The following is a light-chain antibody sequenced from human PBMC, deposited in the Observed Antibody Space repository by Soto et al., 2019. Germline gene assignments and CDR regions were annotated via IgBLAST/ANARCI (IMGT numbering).Light chain of an antibody. CDR2: GNS. CDR1: SSNIGAGYD. CDR3: QSYDSSLSGYV. V-gene: IGLV1-40*01. Sequence: QSVLTQPHSVSGAPGQRVTISCTGSSSNIGAGYDVPWYQQLPGTAPKLLIYGNSNRPSGVPDRFSGSKSGTSASLAITGLQAEDEADYYSQSYDSSLSGYVFGTGTKLTVL. J-gene: IGLJ1*01.